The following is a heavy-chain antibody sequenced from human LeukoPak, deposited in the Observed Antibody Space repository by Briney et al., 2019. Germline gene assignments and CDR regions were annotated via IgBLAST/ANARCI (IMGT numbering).Heavy chain of an antibody. J-gene: IGHJ5*02. CDR2: IIPILGIA. V-gene: IGHV1-69*04. CDR1: GGTFSSHA. CDR3: ARVPVGSSWTNWFDP. Sequence: SVKVSCKASGGTFSSHAISWVRQAPGQGLEWMGRIIPILGIANYAQKFQGRVTITADKSTSTAYMELSSLRSEDTAVYYCARVPVGSSWTNWFDPWDQGTLVTVSS. D-gene: IGHD6-13*01.